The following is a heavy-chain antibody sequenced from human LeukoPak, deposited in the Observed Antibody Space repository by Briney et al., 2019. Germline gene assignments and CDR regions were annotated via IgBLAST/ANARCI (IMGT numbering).Heavy chain of an antibody. D-gene: IGHD3-9*01. CDR3: AGAPLTGYYNPLNY. V-gene: IGHV3-66*01. CDR1: GFDVSSNY. J-gene: IGHJ4*02. CDR2: IYTGGST. Sequence: GGSLRLSCAASGFDVSSNYMSWVRQAPGQGLEWVSVIYTGGSTYYADSVKGRFTISRDNSKNMLFLQMNSLRAEDTAVYYCAGAPLTGYYNPLNYWGQGTLVTVSS.